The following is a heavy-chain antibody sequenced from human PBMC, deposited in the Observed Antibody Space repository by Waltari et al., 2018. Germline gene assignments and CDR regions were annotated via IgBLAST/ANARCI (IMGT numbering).Heavy chain of an antibody. V-gene: IGHV3-7*01. Sequence: RCGIGWVSPDAGRGMGWVANIIEEGSDKYYVDSVKGRFTISRPTAKNSLLLQMHSLRAEDTAVYYCASRYCFDYWGLGTLVTVSS. CDR2: IIEEGSDK. J-gene: IGHJ4*02. CDR3: ASRYCFDY. CDR1: RCG.